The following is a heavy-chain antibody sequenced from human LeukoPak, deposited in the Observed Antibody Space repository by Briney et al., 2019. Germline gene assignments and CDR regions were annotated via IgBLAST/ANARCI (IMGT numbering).Heavy chain of an antibody. D-gene: IGHD3-22*01. J-gene: IGHJ3*02. Sequence: KPGGSLRLSCVASGSSFSSDGMNWVRQAPGKGLEWVASISSRSTIIYYAASVKGRFTISRDNVKNSLYLQMNSLRAEDTALYYCARVVDYRDSKGYWFDGFDIWGQGTLVTVSS. CDR1: GSSFSSDG. CDR2: ISSRSTII. V-gene: IGHV3-21*01. CDR3: ARVVDYRDSKGYWFDGFDI.